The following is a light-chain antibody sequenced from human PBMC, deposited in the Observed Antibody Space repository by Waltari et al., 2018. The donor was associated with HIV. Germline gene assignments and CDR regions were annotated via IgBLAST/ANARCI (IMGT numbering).Light chain of an antibody. CDR3: QQYVNSPPK. J-gene: IGKJ3*01. Sequence: EIVLTQSPGTLSLSPGERATLSCRASQSVSISYLAWYQQKPGKSPSLLIYGVSSRATGIPDRFSGSGSGTDFTLTISRLEPEDFAVYYCQQYVNSPPKFGPGTKVDIK. CDR1: QSVSISY. V-gene: IGKV3-20*01. CDR2: GVS.